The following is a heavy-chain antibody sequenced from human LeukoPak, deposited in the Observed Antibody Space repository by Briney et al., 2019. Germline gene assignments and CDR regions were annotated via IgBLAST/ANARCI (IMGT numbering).Heavy chain of an antibody. J-gene: IGHJ6*02. CDR3: ARVLVVPAATPYSIPPGGPGSGMDV. V-gene: IGHV4-34*01. Sequence: PSETLSLTCAVYGGSISGYYWSWIRQPPGKGLEWIGEINHSGSTNYNPSLKSRVTISVDTSKNQFSLKLSSVTAADTAVYYCARVLVVPAATPYSIPPGGPGSGMDVWGHGTTVTVSS. CDR2: INHSGST. D-gene: IGHD2-2*01. CDR1: GGSISGYY.